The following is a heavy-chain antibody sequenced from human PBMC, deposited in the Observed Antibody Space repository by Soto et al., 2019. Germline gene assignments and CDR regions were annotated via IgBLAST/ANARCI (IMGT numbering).Heavy chain of an antibody. CDR3: ARSRNGGVADSFDY. D-gene: IGHD3-10*01. J-gene: IGHJ4*02. Sequence: QVHLVASGGGVIQEGRSLTLSCEASGFTFRRHAIHWVRQAPGQGLEWVAVISRDGTNKYYEDSVKGRFTISRDNSKNTLSLQMNSLRREDPAVYYCARSRNGGVADSFDYWGQGTLVTVSS. V-gene: IGHV3-30-3*01. CDR2: ISRDGTNK. CDR1: GFTFRRHA.